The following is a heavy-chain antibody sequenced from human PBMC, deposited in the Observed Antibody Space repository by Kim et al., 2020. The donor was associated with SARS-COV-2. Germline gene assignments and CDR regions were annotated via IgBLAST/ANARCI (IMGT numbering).Heavy chain of an antibody. Sequence: QGRVTITRDTSASTAYMELSSLRSEDTAVYYCARELYSSGWYFWFYFDYWGQGTLVTVSS. V-gene: IGHV1-3*01. D-gene: IGHD6-19*01. CDR3: ARELYSSGWYFWFYFDY. J-gene: IGHJ4*02.